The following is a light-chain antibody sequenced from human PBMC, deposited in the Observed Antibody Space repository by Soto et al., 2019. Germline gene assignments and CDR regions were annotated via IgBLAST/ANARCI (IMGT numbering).Light chain of an antibody. J-gene: IGKJ4*01. CDR3: QQNNKWPPVT. Sequence: EVVMTQSPATVSVSPGEGVTLSCRASQTISKDLAWYQQKPGQAPRLLIYGASTSATGVPAIFSGGGSGTEFTLTISSLQSEDFAFYYCQQNNKWPPVTFGGGTKVEIK. V-gene: IGKV3-15*01. CDR1: QTISKD. CDR2: GAS.